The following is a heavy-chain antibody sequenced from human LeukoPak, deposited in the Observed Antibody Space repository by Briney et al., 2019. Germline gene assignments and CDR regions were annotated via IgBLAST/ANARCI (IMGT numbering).Heavy chain of an antibody. D-gene: IGHD2-2*02. CDR1: GFTFSSYS. CDR3: ARRVIVVVPAAIGPYYGMDV. Sequence: GGSLRLSCAASGFTFSSYSMNWVRQAPGKGLEWVSSISSSSSYIYYADSAKGRFTISRDNAKNSPYLQMNSLRAEDTAVYYCARRVIVVVPAAIGPYYGMDVWGKGTTVTVSS. CDR2: ISSSSSYI. V-gene: IGHV3-21*01. J-gene: IGHJ6*04.